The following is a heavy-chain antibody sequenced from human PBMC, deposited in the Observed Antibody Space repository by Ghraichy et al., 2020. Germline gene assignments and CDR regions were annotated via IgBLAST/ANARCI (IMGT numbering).Heavy chain of an antibody. Sequence: GGSLRLSCAASGFTFSSYAMTWVRQAPRRGLEWVSAISGTGSSTYYADSVKGRFTISRDNSKNTLNLQMNSLRAEDTAVYYCAKMVLRFLEWLPEDSSWGQGTLVTVSS. D-gene: IGHD3-3*01. CDR1: GFTFSSYA. V-gene: IGHV3-23*01. CDR2: ISGTGSST. J-gene: IGHJ5*02. CDR3: AKMVLRFLEWLPEDSS.